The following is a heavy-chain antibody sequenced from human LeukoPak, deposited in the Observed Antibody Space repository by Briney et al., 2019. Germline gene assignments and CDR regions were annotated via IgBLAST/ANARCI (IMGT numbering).Heavy chain of an antibody. CDR1: GYSISSGYY. Sequence: SETLSLTCTVSGYSISSGYYWGWIRQPPGKGLEWIGSIYHSGSTYYNPSLKSRVTISVDTSKNQFSLKLSSVTAADTAVYYCASRTGGIVLMAYAEYYFDYWGQGTLVTVSS. CDR2: IYHSGST. D-gene: IGHD2-8*01. V-gene: IGHV4-38-2*02. CDR3: ASRTGGIVLMAYAEYYFDY. J-gene: IGHJ4*02.